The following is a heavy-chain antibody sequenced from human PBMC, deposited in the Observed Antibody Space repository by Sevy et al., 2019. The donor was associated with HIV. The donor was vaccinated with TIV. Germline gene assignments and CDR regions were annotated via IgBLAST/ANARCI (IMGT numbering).Heavy chain of an antibody. Sequence: SETLSLTCTVSGGSISVYYWSWIRQPPGKELEYIGYVYHTGSTNYNPSLKSRVTISVDTSKNQLSLRLSSLTAADTAIYYCVRDRIAAAGGYFDYWGQGTLVTVSS. CDR1: GGSISVYY. D-gene: IGHD6-13*01. V-gene: IGHV4-59*01. CDR2: VYHTGST. CDR3: VRDRIAAAGGYFDY. J-gene: IGHJ4*02.